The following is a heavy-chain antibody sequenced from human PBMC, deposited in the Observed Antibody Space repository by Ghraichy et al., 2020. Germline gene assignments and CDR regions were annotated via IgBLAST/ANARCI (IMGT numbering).Heavy chain of an antibody. D-gene: IGHD3-3*02. CDR3: AKGGVSRGYFDY. CDR1: GFSFSTYA. Sequence: GESLNISCAASGFSFSTYAMSWVRQAPGKGLEWVSGISGSGGSTYYADSGKGRVTISRDNSKNTLNLRMNSLRAEDTAVCYCAKGGVSRGYFDYWGQGTLVTVSS. CDR2: ISGSGGST. V-gene: IGHV3-23*01. J-gene: IGHJ4*02.